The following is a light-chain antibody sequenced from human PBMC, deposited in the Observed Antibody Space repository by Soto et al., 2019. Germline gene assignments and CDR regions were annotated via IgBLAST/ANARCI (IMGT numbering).Light chain of an antibody. CDR3: QQRTNWQLT. V-gene: IGKV3-11*01. CDR1: QCVGQY. CDR2: DVS. Sequence: EIVLTQSPATLSLSPGERATLSCRASQCVGQYLAWYQQRPGQAPRLLMFDVSYRATGTPARFSGSGSGTDFTLTISSLGPEDFAVYYFQQRTNWQLTFGGGTRVEIK. J-gene: IGKJ4*01.